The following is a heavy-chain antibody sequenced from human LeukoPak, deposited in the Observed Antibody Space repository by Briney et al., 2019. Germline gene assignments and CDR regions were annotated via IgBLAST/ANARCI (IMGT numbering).Heavy chain of an antibody. J-gene: IGHJ4*02. CDR1: GFTFSSYE. Sequence: GGSLRLSCAASGFTFSSYEMNWVRQAPGKGLEWLSFISTSGSRVLYAESVKGRFTTSRDNTKNSLYLEMNSLRAEDTAVYYCARDEPGTLTNDYWGRGTLVTVSS. V-gene: IGHV3-48*03. CDR3: ARDEPGTLTNDY. D-gene: IGHD1-14*01. CDR2: ISTSGSRV.